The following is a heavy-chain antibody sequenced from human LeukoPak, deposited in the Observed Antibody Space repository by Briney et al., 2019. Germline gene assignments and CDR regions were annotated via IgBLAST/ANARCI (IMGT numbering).Heavy chain of an antibody. V-gene: IGHV3-7*01. CDR2: IKQDGSEK. D-gene: IGHD1-26*01. CDR1: GFTFSSYW. Sequence: GGSLRLSCAASGFTFSSYWMSWVRQAPGKGLEWVANIKQDGSEKYYVDSVKGRFTISRDNAKNSLYLQMNSLRAEDTAVYYCARDPGIVGATPFDYWGQGTLVTVSS. J-gene: IGHJ4*02. CDR3: ARDPGIVGATPFDY.